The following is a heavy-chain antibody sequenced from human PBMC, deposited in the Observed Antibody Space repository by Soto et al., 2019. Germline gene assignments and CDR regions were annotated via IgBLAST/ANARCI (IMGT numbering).Heavy chain of an antibody. Sequence: PGGSLRLSCAASGFTFSSYAMSWVRQAPGKGLEWVSAISGSGGSTYYADSVKGRFTIPRDNSKNTLYLQMNSLRAEDTAVYYCAKDMSSITMVRGVIISHYGMDVWGQGTTVTVSS. V-gene: IGHV3-23*01. CDR2: ISGSGGST. CDR1: GFTFSSYA. D-gene: IGHD3-10*01. J-gene: IGHJ6*02. CDR3: AKDMSSITMVRGVIISHYGMDV.